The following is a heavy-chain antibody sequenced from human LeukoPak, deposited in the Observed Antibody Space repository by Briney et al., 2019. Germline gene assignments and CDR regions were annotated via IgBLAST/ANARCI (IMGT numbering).Heavy chain of an antibody. CDR2: ISGSGGST. J-gene: IGHJ4*02. CDR1: GFTFDDYA. Sequence: GALRLSCAASGFTFDDYAMHWVRQAPGKGLEWVSAISGSGGSTYYADSVKGRFTISRDNSKNTLYLQMNSLRAEDTAVYYCAKVRGYYYDSSGYGYFDYWGQGTLVTVSS. CDR3: AKVRGYYYDSSGYGYFDY. D-gene: IGHD3-22*01. V-gene: IGHV3-23*01.